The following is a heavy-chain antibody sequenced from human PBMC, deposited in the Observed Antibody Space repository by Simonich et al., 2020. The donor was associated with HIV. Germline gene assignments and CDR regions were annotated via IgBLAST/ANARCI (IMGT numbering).Heavy chain of an antibody. CDR1: GDTISSYY. CDR2: IYYTGIT. D-gene: IGHD6-13*01. CDR3: ARGLFLSSWAPFHY. V-gene: IGHV4-59*08. Sequence: QVQLQESGPGLVKPSETLSLTCTVSGDTISSYYWSWIRQPPGKGLEWIGHIYYTGITNYNPPLKSRFTISVDTSKNQFSLNLTSVTAADTAVYYCARGLFLSSWAPFHYWGQGTLVTVSS. J-gene: IGHJ4*02.